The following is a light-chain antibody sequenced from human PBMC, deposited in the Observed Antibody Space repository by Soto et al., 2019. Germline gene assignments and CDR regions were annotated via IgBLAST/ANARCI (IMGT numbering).Light chain of an antibody. CDR3: QHYGSPSWT. CDR2: GAS. J-gene: IGKJ1*01. CDR1: QSVTSNS. Sequence: IVLTQSPGTLSLSPGEISTLACRASQSVTSNSLAWYQRKPGQAPRILIFGASSRATGIPDKFSGSGSGTDFTLTIRRLEPDDFAVYYCQHYGSPSWTFGQGTKVDI. V-gene: IGKV3-20*01.